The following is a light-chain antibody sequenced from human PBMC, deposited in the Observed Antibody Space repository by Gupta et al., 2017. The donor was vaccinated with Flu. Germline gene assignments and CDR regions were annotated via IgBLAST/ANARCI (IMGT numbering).Light chain of an antibody. CDR2: NDS. V-gene: IGLV3-25*02. CDR3: QSADSSGTAWM. CDR1: ALPNQY. J-gene: IGLJ3*02. Sequence: SYELTQPPSVSVSPGQTASITCTGDALPNQYAYWYQQKPGQAPVLVIYNDSERPSGVPERFSGSSSGTTVTLTISGVQAEDEADYYCQSADSSGTAWMFGGGTKLTVL.